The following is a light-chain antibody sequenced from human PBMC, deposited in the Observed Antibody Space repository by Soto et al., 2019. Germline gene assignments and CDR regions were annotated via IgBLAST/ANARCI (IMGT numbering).Light chain of an antibody. CDR3: AACDVSLNGRV. CDR1: SSNIGTSS. Sequence: QSVLTQPHSASGTPGQRVTISCSGSSSNIGTSSVHWFQQLPGTAPKLLISTTNQRPSGVPERFSGSKSGTSASLAIGGLQSADEADYYCAACDVSLNGRVFGPGTKFTVL. J-gene: IGLJ1*01. V-gene: IGLV1-44*01. CDR2: TTN.